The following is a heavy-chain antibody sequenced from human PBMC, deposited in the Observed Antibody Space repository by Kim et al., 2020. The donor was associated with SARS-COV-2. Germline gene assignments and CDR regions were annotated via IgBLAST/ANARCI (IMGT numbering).Heavy chain of an antibody. Sequence: GGSLRLSCTASGFTFGDYAMSWVRQAPGKGLEWVGFIRSKAYGGTTEYAASVKGRFTISRDDSKSIAYLQMNSLKTEDTAVYYCTRAYYDILTGSNWFDPWGQGTLVTVSS. J-gene: IGHJ5*02. V-gene: IGHV3-49*04. CDR2: IRSKAYGGTT. D-gene: IGHD3-9*01. CDR3: TRAYYDILTGSNWFDP. CDR1: GFTFGDYA.